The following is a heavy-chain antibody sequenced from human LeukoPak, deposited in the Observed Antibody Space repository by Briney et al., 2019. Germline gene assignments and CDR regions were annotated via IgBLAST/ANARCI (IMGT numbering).Heavy chain of an antibody. D-gene: IGHD1-26*01. CDR1: GAPISGGTYY. Sequence: PSETLSLTCSVSGAPISGGTYYWGWIRQPPGKGLEWIGSIYYTGSTYDNPSLKSRVTISVDTSKNQFSLKLSSVTAADTAVYYCARRGGSGRAFDYWGQGTLVTVSS. J-gene: IGHJ4*02. CDR3: ARRGGSGRAFDY. V-gene: IGHV4-39*01. CDR2: IYYTGST.